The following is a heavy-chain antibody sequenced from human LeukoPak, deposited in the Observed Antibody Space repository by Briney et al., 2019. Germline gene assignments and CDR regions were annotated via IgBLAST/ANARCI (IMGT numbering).Heavy chain of an antibody. Sequence: PGGSLRLSCAASGFTVSSSYMSWVRQAPGKGLEWVSVIYSGGSTYYADSVKGRFTISRDNSKNTLYLQMNSLRAEDTAVYYCARGGGYDYVWGSYQLDYWGQGTLVTVSS. V-gene: IGHV3-66*01. J-gene: IGHJ4*02. D-gene: IGHD3-16*01. CDR1: GFTVSSSY. CDR3: ARGGGYDYVWGSYQLDY. CDR2: IYSGGST.